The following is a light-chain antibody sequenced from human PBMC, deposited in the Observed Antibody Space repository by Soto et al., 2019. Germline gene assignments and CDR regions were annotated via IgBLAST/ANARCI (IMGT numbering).Light chain of an antibody. CDR3: CSYAGSGYV. Sequence: QSALTQPASVSGSPGQSITISCIGTTSNVGSYNLVSWYQQHPGKAPELMIYEGSKRPSGVSTRCSGSKSGNTASLTISGLQAEDEADYYCCSYAGSGYVFGTGTKVTVL. V-gene: IGLV2-23*01. CDR2: EGS. CDR1: TSNVGSYNL. J-gene: IGLJ1*01.